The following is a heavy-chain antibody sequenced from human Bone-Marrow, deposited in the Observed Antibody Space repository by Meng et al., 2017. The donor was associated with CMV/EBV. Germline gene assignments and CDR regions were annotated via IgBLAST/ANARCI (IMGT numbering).Heavy chain of an antibody. V-gene: IGHV1-8*03. CDR1: GYTFNTFD. CDR2: MNPNSGNT. CDR3: ARGEWLWNAFDI. Sequence: ASVKVSCKASGYTFNTFDINWVRQATGQGLEWMGWMNPNSGNTGYAQKFQGRVTITRNTSISTAYMELSSLRSEDTAVYYCARGEWLWNAFDIWGQGTMVTVSS. J-gene: IGHJ3*02. D-gene: IGHD3-3*01.